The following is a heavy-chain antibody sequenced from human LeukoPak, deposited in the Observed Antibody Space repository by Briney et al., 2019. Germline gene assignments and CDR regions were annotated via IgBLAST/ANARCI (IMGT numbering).Heavy chain of an antibody. D-gene: IGHD3-10*01. CDR2: ITGNGGST. CDR1: GFTFSSNA. V-gene: IGHV3-23*01. Sequence: PGGSLRLSCAASGFTFSSNAMSWVRPAPGKGLEWVSVITGNGGSTYYADSVKGRFTISRDNSKNTLSLQMNSLRAEDTAVYYCAKDAVAPGSGGDYFDYWGQGTLVTVSS. CDR3: AKDAVAPGSGGDYFDY. J-gene: IGHJ4*02.